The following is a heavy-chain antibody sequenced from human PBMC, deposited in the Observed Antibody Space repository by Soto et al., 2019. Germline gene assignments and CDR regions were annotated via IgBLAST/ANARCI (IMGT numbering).Heavy chain of an antibody. CDR2: LSDSGISI. D-gene: IGHD2-15*01. J-gene: IGHJ4*02. CDR3: ATLGGYTFGTADFDY. CDR1: GFTFSSHA. V-gene: IGHV3-23*01. Sequence: GGSLRLSCTASGFTFSSHAMTWVRQAPGKGLEWVSGLSDSGISIYYADSVKDRLTISRDNSKNTLYLQIHTLRVEVTAVYFCATLGGYTFGTADFDYWGQGTLVTVSS.